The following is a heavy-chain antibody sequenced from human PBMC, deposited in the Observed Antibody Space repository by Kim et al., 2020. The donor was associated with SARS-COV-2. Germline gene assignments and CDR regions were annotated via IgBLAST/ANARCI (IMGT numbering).Heavy chain of an antibody. Sequence: TFQGRVTMTRDTSTSTGYMELSSMRSEDTAVYYCARDGPVSYYYYYGMDVWGQGTTVTVSS. CDR3: ARDGPVSYYYYYGMDV. J-gene: IGHJ6*02. V-gene: IGHV1-46*01. D-gene: IGHD4-17*01.